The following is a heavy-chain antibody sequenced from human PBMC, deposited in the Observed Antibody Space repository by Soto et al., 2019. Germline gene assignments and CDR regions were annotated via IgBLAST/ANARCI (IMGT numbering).Heavy chain of an antibody. V-gene: IGHV4-31*03. CDR2: IYYSGST. Sequence: SLTCTVSGGSISSGGYYWSWIRQHPGKGLEWIGYIYYSGSTYYNPSLKSRVTISVDTSKNQFSLKLSSVTAADTAVYYCARATDGNTMVRGLNVLDPWGQGTLVTVSS. CDR1: GGSISSGGYY. J-gene: IGHJ5*02. CDR3: ARATDGNTMVRGLNVLDP. D-gene: IGHD3-10*01.